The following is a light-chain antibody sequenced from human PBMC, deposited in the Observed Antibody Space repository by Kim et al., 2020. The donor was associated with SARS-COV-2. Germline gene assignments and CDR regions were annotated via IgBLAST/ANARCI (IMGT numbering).Light chain of an antibody. CDR2: WAS. CDR1: QSVLYSSNNKNY. J-gene: IGKJ1*01. V-gene: IGKV4-1*01. Sequence: DIVMTQSPDSLAVSLGERATINCKSSQSVLYSSNNKNYLAWYQQKPGQPPKLLIYWASTRESGVPDRFSGRGSGTDFTLTNSSLQAEDVAVYYCQQYYSTPWSFGQGTKVDIK. CDR3: QQYYSTPWS.